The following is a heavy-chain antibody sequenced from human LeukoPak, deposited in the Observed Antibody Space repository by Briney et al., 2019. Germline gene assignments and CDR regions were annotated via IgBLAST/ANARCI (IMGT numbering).Heavy chain of an antibody. J-gene: IGHJ4*02. CDR1: GYTFTGYY. Sequence: ASVKVSCKASGYTFTGYYMHWVRQAPGQGLEWMGWINPTSGGTNYAQKFQGRVTMTRDTSISTAYMELSRLRSDDTAVYYCARVNDYGDYVDYWGQGTLVTVSS. D-gene: IGHD4-17*01. CDR2: INPTSGGT. V-gene: IGHV1-2*02. CDR3: ARVNDYGDYVDY.